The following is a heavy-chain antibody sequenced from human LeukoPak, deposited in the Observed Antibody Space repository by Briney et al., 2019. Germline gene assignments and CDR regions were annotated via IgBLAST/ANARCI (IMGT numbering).Heavy chain of an antibody. CDR2: IYYSGST. CDR1: GASISSYY. Sequence: PSETLSLTCTVSGASISSYYWSWIRQPPGKGLEWIGYIYYSGSTNYNPSLKSRVTISVDASKNQSSLNLSSVTAADTAVYYCARYSSGWRSFDIWGQGTMVTVSS. V-gene: IGHV4-59*01. J-gene: IGHJ3*02. CDR3: ARYSSGWRSFDI. D-gene: IGHD6-19*01.